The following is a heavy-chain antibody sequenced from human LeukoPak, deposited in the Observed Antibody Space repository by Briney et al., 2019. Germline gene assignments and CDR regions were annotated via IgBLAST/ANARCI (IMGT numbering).Heavy chain of an antibody. J-gene: IGHJ4*02. Sequence: GGSLRLSCAASGFTFDDYAMHWVRQAPGKGLEWVSGISWDSGYIGYADSVKGRFTISRDNAKNTLYLQMNSLRAEDTAVYYCARETTGSYYLDYWGQGTLVTVSS. CDR1: GFTFDDYA. D-gene: IGHD1-1*01. CDR2: ISWDSGYI. V-gene: IGHV3-9*01. CDR3: ARETTGSYYLDY.